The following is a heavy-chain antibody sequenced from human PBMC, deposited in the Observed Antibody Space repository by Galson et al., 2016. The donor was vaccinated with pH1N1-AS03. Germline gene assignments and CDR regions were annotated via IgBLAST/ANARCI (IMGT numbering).Heavy chain of an antibody. J-gene: IGHJ3*01. V-gene: IGHV1-2*02. CDR3: ARVLFGITRGVSSAFDL. D-gene: IGHD5/OR15-5a*01. Sequence: SVKVSCKASGYTFTGNYLHWVRQAPGQGLEWVGWINPNSGDTSYAQKFQGRVTMTRDTSISAAFLELSRLRYDDTAVFYCARVLFGITRGVSSAFDLWGQGTMVTVSS. CDR1: GYTFTGNY. CDR2: INPNSGDT.